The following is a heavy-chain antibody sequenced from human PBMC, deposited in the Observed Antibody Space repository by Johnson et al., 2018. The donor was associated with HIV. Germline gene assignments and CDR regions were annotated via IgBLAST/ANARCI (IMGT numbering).Heavy chain of an antibody. D-gene: IGHD2-8*01. J-gene: IGHJ3*02. CDR1: GFTFDDYG. Sequence: VQLVESGGGVVQPGRSLRLSCAASGFTFDDYGMSWVRQAPGKGLEWVSGINWNGGSTGYADSVKGRFTISRDNAKNSLYLQMNSLRAEDTALYYCARDRREDGYCTNGVCYLRPGAFDIWGQGTMVTVSS. V-gene: IGHV3-20*04. CDR3: ARDRREDGYCTNGVCYLRPGAFDI. CDR2: INWNGGST.